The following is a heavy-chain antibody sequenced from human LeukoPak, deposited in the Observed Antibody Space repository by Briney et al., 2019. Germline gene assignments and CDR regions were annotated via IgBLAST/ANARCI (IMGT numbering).Heavy chain of an antibody. CDR1: GFTFSSYE. V-gene: IGHV3-48*03. J-gene: IGHJ4*02. CDR3: ARVEMATIGVDY. CDR2: ISSSGSTM. D-gene: IGHD5-24*01. Sequence: GGSLRLSCAASGFTFSSYEMNWVRQAPGKGLEWVSYISSSGSTMYYADSVKGRFTISRDNAKNSLYLQMNSLRAEDTAVYYCARVEMATIGVDYWGQGTLVTVSS.